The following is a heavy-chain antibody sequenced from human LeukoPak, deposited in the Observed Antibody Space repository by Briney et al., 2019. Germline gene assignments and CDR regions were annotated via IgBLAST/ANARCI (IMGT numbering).Heavy chain of an antibody. CDR2: ISGSGGST. J-gene: IGHJ6*02. D-gene: IGHD6-13*01. CDR1: GFTFSSYA. Sequence: GGSLRLSCAASGFTFSSYAMSWVRQAPGKGLEWVSAISGSGGSTYYADSVKGRFTISRDNAMNTLYLQMNSLRAEDTAVYYCARPRGIAAARHYYYYYGMDVWGQGTTVTVSS. V-gene: IGHV3-23*01. CDR3: ARPRGIAAARHYYYYYGMDV.